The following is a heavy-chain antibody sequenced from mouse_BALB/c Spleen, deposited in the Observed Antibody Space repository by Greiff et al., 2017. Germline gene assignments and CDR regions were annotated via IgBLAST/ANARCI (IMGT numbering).Heavy chain of an antibody. CDR2: IDPANGNT. CDR1: GFNIKDTY. CDR3: ASIGGALWRAMDY. J-gene: IGHJ4*01. V-gene: IGHV14-3*02. D-gene: IGHD1-1*02. Sequence: EVQLQQSGAELVKPGASVKLSCTASGFNIKDTYMHWVKQRPEQGLEWIGRIDPANGNTKYDPKFQGKATITADTSSNTAYLQLSSLTSEDTAVYYCASIGGALWRAMDYWGQGTSVTVSS.